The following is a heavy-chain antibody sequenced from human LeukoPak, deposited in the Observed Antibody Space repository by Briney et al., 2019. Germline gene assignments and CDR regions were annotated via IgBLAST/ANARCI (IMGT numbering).Heavy chain of an antibody. Sequence: GGSLRLSCAASGFMFSNSWMSWVRQAPGKGLEWVANIKQDGSEKYYVDSVKGRFTISRDNAKNSVYLQMNGLRGEDSAVYYCAKFHSPGRVTHFYWYFDLWGRGTLVTVSS. CDR1: GFMFSNSW. J-gene: IGHJ2*01. D-gene: IGHD2-21*02. CDR3: AKFHSPGRVTHFYWYFDL. V-gene: IGHV3-7*05. CDR2: IKQDGSEK.